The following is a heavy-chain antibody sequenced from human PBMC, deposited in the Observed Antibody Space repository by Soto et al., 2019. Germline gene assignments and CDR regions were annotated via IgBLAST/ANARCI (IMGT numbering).Heavy chain of an antibody. CDR2: INHSGST. CDR1: GGSFSGYY. J-gene: IGHJ6*02. CDR3: ARGHSRQRYFDWLLEAHYYYGMDV. V-gene: IGHV4-34*01. Sequence: SETLSLTCAVYGGSFSGYYWSWIRQPPGKGLEWIGEINHSGSTNYNPSLTSRVTISVDTSKSQFSLKLSSVTAADTAVYYCARGHSRQRYFDWLLEAHYYYGMDVWGQGTTVTVSS. D-gene: IGHD3-9*01.